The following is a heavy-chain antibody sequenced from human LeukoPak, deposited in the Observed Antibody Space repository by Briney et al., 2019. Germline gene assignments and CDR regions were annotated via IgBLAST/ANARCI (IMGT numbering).Heavy chain of an antibody. CDR3: TRDRSRAEDD. CDR2: IKQDGSDK. Sequence: GGSLRLSCAASGFTFSNYWMNWVRQAPGKGLEWVASIKQDGSDKYYVDSVKGRFTISRDNANNLLYLQMNSLRGEDTAVYYCTRDRSRAEDDWGQGTLVTVSS. J-gene: IGHJ4*02. V-gene: IGHV3-7*01. CDR1: GFTFSNYW. D-gene: IGHD1-14*01.